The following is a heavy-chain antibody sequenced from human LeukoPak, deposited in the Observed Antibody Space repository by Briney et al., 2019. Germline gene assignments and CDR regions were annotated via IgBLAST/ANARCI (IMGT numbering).Heavy chain of an antibody. Sequence: GGSLRLSCAASGFTFSSNYMSWVRQAPGKGLEWVSSISSRSLYIHYADSVKGRFTISRDNVKNSLYMQMNSLRAEDTAVYYCARDSRHHRFLYWDWFDPWGQGTLVTVSS. CDR3: ARDSRHHRFLYWDWFDP. CDR2: ISSRSLYI. CDR1: GFTFSSNY. D-gene: IGHD1-26*01. V-gene: IGHV3-21*01. J-gene: IGHJ5*02.